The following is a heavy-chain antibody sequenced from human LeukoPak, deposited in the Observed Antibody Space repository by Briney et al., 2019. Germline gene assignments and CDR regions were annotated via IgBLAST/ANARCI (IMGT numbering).Heavy chain of an antibody. J-gene: IGHJ4*02. Sequence: QPGGSLRLSCAASGFTFSSYGMHWVRQPPGKGLEWVAVISNDGYNKYYADSVKGRFTISRDTSDNTLNLQMSSLRAEDTALYYCARDFSGASRIDYWGQGTLVTVSS. CDR1: GFTFSSYG. CDR3: ARDFSGASRIDY. V-gene: IGHV3-30*19. D-gene: IGHD4/OR15-4a*01. CDR2: ISNDGYNK.